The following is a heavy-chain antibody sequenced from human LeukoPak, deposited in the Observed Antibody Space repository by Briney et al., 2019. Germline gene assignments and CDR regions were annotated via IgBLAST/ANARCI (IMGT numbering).Heavy chain of an antibody. CDR2: MSGSGDST. D-gene: IGHD1-26*01. J-gene: IGHJ4*02. CDR1: GIPLRGYA. Sequence: PGGSLRLSCAGAGIPLRGYAMSWVRQAPGKELEWVSAMSGSGDSTLYADSVRGRFTISRDDSKNTLYLQMNNLRVEDTAVYYCAKDNYTDSYYPFDYWGQGTLVTVSS. CDR3: AKDNYTDSYYPFDY. V-gene: IGHV3-23*01.